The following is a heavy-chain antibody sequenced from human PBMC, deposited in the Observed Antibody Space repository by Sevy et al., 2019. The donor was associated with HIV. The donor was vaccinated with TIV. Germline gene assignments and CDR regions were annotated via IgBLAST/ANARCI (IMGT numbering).Heavy chain of an antibody. V-gene: IGHV4-4*02. D-gene: IGHD3-16*01. CDR2: IYHSGST. J-gene: IGHJ5*02. CDR3: ARGGETPRGFDP. CDR1: GGSIISVNW. Sequence: SETLSLTCAVSGGSIISVNWWHWVRQSPGKGLGWIGEIYHSGSTNYNPSLKSRVTISVDNSKNQFSLNLYSVTAADTAVYYCARGGETPRGFDPWGPGSLVTVSS.